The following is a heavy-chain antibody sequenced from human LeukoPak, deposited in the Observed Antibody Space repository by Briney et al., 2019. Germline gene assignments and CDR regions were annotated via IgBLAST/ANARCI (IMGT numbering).Heavy chain of an antibody. J-gene: IGHJ6*02. CDR3: ARDSLTYYYDSSGYYHYYYYGMDV. CDR1: RFTVSSNY. CDR2: IYSGGST. Sequence: PGGSLRLSCAASRFTVSSNYMSWVRQAPGKGLEWVSVIYSGGSTYYADSVKGRFTISRDNSKNTLYLQMNSLRAEDTAVYYCARDSLTYYYDSSGYYHYYYYGMDVWGQGTTVTVSS. V-gene: IGHV3-66*01. D-gene: IGHD3-22*01.